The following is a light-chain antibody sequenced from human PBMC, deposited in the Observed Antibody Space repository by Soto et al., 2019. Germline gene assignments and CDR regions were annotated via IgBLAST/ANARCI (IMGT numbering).Light chain of an antibody. CDR2: EVS. J-gene: IGLJ2*01. CDR1: SSDVGGYNY. V-gene: IGLV2-8*01. CDR3: SSYAGSNVV. Sequence: QSALTQPPSASGSPGQSVTISCTGTSSDVGGYNYVSWYQQHPGKAPKLMIYEVSKRPSGVPDRLSGSKSGNTASLTVSGLQAEDEADYYCSSYAGSNVVFGGGTKLTVL.